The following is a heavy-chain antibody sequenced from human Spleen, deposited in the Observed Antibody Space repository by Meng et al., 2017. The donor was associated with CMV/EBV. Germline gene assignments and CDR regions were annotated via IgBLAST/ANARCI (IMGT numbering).Heavy chain of an antibody. CDR2: ISWNSEMF. Sequence: GGSLRLSCAASGFIFDDYAMHWIRQPPGKGLEWVSGISWNSEMFGYADSVKGRFTISRDNTDNSLFLQANGLRPEDTAIYYCAKGGKALWASPTSHWGLGKLVTVSS. CDR1: GFIFDDYA. V-gene: IGHV3-9*01. J-gene: IGHJ1*01. D-gene: IGHD2-21*01. CDR3: AKGGKALWASPTSH.